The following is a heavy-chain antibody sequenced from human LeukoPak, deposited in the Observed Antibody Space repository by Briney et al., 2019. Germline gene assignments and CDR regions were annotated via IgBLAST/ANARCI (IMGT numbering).Heavy chain of an antibody. D-gene: IGHD1-26*01. Sequence: PGGSLRLSCAASGFTFSSYAMHWVRQAPGKGREWVSSITSSSSYIYYADSVKGRFTISRDNAKNSLYLQMDSLRVEDTAEYYCARDPYSGNYGAYYYYYMDVWGKGTTVTVSS. CDR2: ITSSSSYI. J-gene: IGHJ6*03. CDR3: ARDPYSGNYGAYYYYYMDV. V-gene: IGHV3-21*06. CDR1: GFTFSSYA.